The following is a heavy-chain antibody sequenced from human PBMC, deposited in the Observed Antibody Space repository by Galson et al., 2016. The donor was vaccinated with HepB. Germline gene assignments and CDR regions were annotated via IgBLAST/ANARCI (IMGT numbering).Heavy chain of an antibody. CDR3: ARDPGDYIADWYFDL. D-gene: IGHD4-17*01. CDR1: GFTFSSYS. Sequence: SLRLSCAASGFTFSSYSMNWVRQAPGKGLEWVSFISSSSSTIYYADSVKGRFTISRDNAKNSLYLQMNSLRDEDTAVYYCARDPGDYIADWYFDLWGRGTLVTVSS. J-gene: IGHJ2*01. CDR2: ISSSSSTI. V-gene: IGHV3-48*02.